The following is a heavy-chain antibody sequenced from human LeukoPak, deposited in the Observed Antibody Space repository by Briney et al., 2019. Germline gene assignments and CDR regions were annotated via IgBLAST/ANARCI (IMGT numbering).Heavy chain of an antibody. J-gene: IGHJ3*02. D-gene: IGHD5-12*01. V-gene: IGHV1-2*02. CDR3: AREDTRGYRDAFDI. Sequence: GASVKVSCKASGYTFTGYFMHWVRQAPGQGLEWMGWINPNSGGTNYAQKFQGRVTMTRDTSISTAYMELSRLRSDDTAVYYCAREDTRGYRDAFDIWGQGTMVTVSS. CDR1: GYTFTGYF. CDR2: INPNSGGT.